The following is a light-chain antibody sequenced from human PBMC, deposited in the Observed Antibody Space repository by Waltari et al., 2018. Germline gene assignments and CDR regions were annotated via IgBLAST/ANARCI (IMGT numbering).Light chain of an antibody. CDR2: AAS. Sequence: DIQMTQPQSTVSASAGDRIVITCRASQGVSPWLAWDQQKPGRAPRLFIYAASNLETGVPLRFSGSASGTEFLLTISSLQTDDLGTYYCQQANSFPLTFGGGTRVEIK. V-gene: IGKV1-12*01. CDR1: QGVSPW. CDR3: QQANSFPLT. J-gene: IGKJ4*01.